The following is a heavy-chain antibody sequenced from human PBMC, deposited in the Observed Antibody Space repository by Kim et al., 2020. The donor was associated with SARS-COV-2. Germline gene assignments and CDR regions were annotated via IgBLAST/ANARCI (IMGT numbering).Heavy chain of an antibody. CDR3: ARHGRGDFWGGFPDY. D-gene: IGHD3-3*01. Sequence: SETLSLTCSVSDGSITSTAYYWGWIRQPPGRGLEWIGSVYYTGSAYYNPSLRSRVTISVDTSQSQFSLNLNSVTAADTAVYSCARHGRGDFWGGFPDYWGQGILITVSS. J-gene: IGHJ4*02. V-gene: IGHV4-39*01. CDR1: DGSITSTAYY. CDR2: VYYTGSA.